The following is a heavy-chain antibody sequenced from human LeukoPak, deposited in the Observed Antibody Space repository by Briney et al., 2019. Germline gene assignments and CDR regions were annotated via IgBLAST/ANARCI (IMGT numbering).Heavy chain of an antibody. D-gene: IGHD3-10*01. CDR3: TTEGYYVSGIY. CDR1: GLPFSNAW. Sequence: PGGSLRLPCAASGLPFSNAWMSWVRQAPGKGLEWVGRIKSKTDGETTDYATPVKGRFTISRDDSKDTLYLQMNSLKTEDTAVYYCTTEGYYVSGIYWGQGTLVTVSS. J-gene: IGHJ4*02. CDR2: IKSKTDGETT. V-gene: IGHV3-15*01.